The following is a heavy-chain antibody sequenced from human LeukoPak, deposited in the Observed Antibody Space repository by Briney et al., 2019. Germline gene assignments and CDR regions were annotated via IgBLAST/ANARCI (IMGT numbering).Heavy chain of an antibody. J-gene: IGHJ6*02. CDR1: GFTFSSYS. V-gene: IGHV3-21*01. CDR3: ARALPAVGNYYYYGMDV. CDR2: ISSSSSYI. D-gene: IGHD2-2*01. Sequence: PGGSLRLSCAASGFTFSSYSMSWVRQAPGKGLEWVSSISSSSSYIYYADSVKGRFTISRDNAKNSLYLQMNSLRAEDTAVYYCARALPAVGNYYYYGMDVWGQGTTVTVSS.